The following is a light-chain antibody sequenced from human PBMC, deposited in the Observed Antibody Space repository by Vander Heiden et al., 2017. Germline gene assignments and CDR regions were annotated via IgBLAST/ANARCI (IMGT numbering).Light chain of an antibody. CDR1: SSDVGGYNY. J-gene: IGLJ2*01. Sequence: QSALTQPASVSGSPGQSITISCPGTSSDVGGYNYVSWYQQHPGKAPKLMIYDVSNRPSGVSNRFSGSKSGNTASLTISGLQAEDEADYYCSSDTSSSTHVVFGGGTKLTVL. V-gene: IGLV2-14*01. CDR2: DVS. CDR3: SSDTSSSTHVV.